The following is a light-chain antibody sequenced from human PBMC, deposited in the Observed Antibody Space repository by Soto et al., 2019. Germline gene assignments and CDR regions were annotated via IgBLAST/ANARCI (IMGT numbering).Light chain of an antibody. Sequence: DIQMTQSPSSLSASVGDRVTITCRASKAISTYLNWYQQKPGKAPKVLIYEASSLQSGVPSRFSGSGSVTDFTLTITSLQPEDCATYYCQQSYNTPRTFVQGTKVEI. CDR2: EAS. J-gene: IGKJ1*01. CDR3: QQSYNTPRT. V-gene: IGKV1-39*01. CDR1: KAISTY.